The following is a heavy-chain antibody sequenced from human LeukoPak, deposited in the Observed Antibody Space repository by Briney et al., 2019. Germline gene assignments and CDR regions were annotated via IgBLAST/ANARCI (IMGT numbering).Heavy chain of an antibody. J-gene: IGHJ4*02. Sequence: SGGSLRLSCAASGFTFSSYAMSWVRQAPGKGLEWVSAISGSGGSTYYADSVKGRFTISRDNSKNTLYLQMNSLRAEDTAVYYGAKDQIRGLLHNCWGQETLVTVSS. CDR1: GFTFSSYA. CDR3: AKDQIRGLLHNC. V-gene: IGHV3-23*01. D-gene: IGHD6-19*01. CDR2: ISGSGGST.